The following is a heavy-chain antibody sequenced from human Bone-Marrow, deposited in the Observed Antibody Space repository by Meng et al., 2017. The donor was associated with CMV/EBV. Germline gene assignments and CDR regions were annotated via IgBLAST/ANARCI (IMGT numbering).Heavy chain of an antibody. J-gene: IGHJ5*02. CDR2: FIPMFATT. D-gene: IGHD6-6*01. Sequence: SVKVSCKASGGTFSNFAISWVRQAPGQGLEWMGGFIPMFATTNYAQKFQGRVTITTDESTRSVYMELGSLRSEDTAVYYCARRGVAARRGSWFDPWGQGTPVTVSS. CDR1: GGTFSNFA. CDR3: ARRGVAARRGSWFDP. V-gene: IGHV1-69*05.